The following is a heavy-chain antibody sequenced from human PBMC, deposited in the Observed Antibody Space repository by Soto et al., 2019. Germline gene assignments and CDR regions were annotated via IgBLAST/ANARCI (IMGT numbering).Heavy chain of an antibody. D-gene: IGHD2-2*01. V-gene: IGHV3-33*08. CDR2: IWYDGSNK. J-gene: IGHJ3*02. CDR1: GFTFSSYG. CDR3: ARDPQIGFSRYCSSTSCYGSDAFDI. Sequence: GGSLRLSCAASGFTFSSYGMHWVRQAPGKGLEWVAVIWYDGSNKYYADSVKGRFTISRDNSKNTLYLQMNSLRAEDTAVYYCARDPQIGFSRYCSSTSCYGSDAFDIWGQGTMVTVSS.